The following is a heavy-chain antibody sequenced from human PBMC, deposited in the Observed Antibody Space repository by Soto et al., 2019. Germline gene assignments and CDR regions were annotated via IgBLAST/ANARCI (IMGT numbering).Heavy chain of an antibody. CDR1: GGSFSGYF. CDR3: ARGLAYDRPITVAEPFDS. J-gene: IGHJ4*02. Sequence: QVQLQQWGAGLLKASETLSLTCVVSGGSFSGYFLTWIRQSPGRGLERIGEISHSGSRNYNPAFQSRVIISVDSSKNHVSLKLSSVTAADSATYFCARGLAYDRPITVAEPFDSWGQGTLVTVSS. V-gene: IGHV4-34*02. CDR2: ISHSGSR. D-gene: IGHD6-19*01.